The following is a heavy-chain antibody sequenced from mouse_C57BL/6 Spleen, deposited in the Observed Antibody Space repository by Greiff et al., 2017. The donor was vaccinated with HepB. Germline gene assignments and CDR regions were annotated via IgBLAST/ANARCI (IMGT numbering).Heavy chain of an antibody. Sequence: VKLVESGPELVKPGASVKISCKASGYAFSSSWMNWVKQRPGKGLEWIGRLYPGDGDTNYNGKFKGKATLTADKSSSTAYMQLSSLTSEDSAVYFCARSHDSAWFAYWGQGTLVTVSA. D-gene: IGHD2-4*01. CDR2: LYPGDGDT. V-gene: IGHV1-82*01. J-gene: IGHJ3*01. CDR1: GYAFSSSW. CDR3: ARSHDSAWFAY.